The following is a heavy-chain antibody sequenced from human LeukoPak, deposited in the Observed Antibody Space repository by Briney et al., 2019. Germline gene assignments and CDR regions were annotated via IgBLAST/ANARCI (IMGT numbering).Heavy chain of an antibody. Sequence: GGSLRLSCAASGFTFDDYGMSWVRQAPGKGLEWVSGINWNGGSTGYGDSVKGRFTISRDNAKNSLYLQMNSLRADDTAIYYCARGPRDPTEYCSRGTCSPTYEVWGQGTLVTVSS. CDR3: ARGPRDPTEYCSRGTCSPTYEV. D-gene: IGHD2-15*01. J-gene: IGHJ4*02. CDR2: INWNGGST. CDR1: GFTFDDYG. V-gene: IGHV3-20*04.